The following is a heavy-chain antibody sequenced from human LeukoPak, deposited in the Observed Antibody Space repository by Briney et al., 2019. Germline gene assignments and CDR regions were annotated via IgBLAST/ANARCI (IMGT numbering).Heavy chain of an antibody. CDR3: ARRGGYGYAFDI. V-gene: IGHV4-39*01. D-gene: IGHD5-18*01. Sequence: SKTLSLTCTVSGGSISSSSSYWGWIRQPPGKGLEWIGTIYYSGSTYYNPSLKSRVTISVDTSKNQFSLKLSSVTAADTAVYYCARRGGYGYAFDIWGQGTMVIVYS. J-gene: IGHJ3*02. CDR1: GGSISSSSSY. CDR2: IYYSGST.